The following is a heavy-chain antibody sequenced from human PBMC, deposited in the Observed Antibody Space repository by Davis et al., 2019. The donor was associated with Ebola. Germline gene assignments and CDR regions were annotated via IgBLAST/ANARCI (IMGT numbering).Heavy chain of an antibody. CDR2: ISDTSRTI. J-gene: IGHJ4*02. V-gene: IGHV3-11*01. Sequence: GESLKISCAASGFPLRDYYMNWIRQAPVKGLEWVSYISDTSRTIYYADSVQGRFTISRDNSQNMVYLQMNSLRAEDTGIYYCAGRGGYLVHYWGRGTQVTVSS. CDR1: GFPLRDYY. D-gene: IGHD3-22*01. CDR3: AGRGGYLVHY.